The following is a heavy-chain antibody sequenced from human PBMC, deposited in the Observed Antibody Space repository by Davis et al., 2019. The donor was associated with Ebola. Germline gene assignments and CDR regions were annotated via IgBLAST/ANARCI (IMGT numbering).Heavy chain of an antibody. V-gene: IGHV5-51*01. CDR1: GYSYITYW. CDR2: IYPDDSDA. J-gene: IGHJ3*02. Sequence: GESLKISCKTSGYSYITYWIAWVRQMPGKGLEWMGIIYPDDSDARYSPSFQGQVTISADKSANTVYLQWSSLKASDTAMYYCASLRRTISGMDDAFDIWGQGTMVTVSS. D-gene: IGHD2-15*01. CDR3: ASLRRTISGMDDAFDI.